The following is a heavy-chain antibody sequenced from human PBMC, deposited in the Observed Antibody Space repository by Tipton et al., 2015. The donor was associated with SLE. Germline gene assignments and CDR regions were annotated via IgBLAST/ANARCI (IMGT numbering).Heavy chain of an antibody. CDR1: GFTFSTYA. J-gene: IGHJ5*02. Sequence: SLRLSCAASGFTFSTYAMHWVRQAPGKGLEWVAAISDDGSDKYNTNSVKGRFTISRDNSKKTLYLQMNSLRTEDTAVYYCARDLTGGKDSWGQGTLLTVAS. D-gene: IGHD3-16*01. V-gene: IGHV3-30*04. CDR3: ARDLTGGKDS. CDR2: ISDDGSDK.